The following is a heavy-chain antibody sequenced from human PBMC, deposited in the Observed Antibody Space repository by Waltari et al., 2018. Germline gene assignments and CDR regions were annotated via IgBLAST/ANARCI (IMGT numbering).Heavy chain of an antibody. J-gene: IGHJ4*02. Sequence: QVQLQESGPGLVKPSETLSLTCTVSGGSISSYYWSWIRQPAGKGLEWIGRFYTSGSTYYNPALMSRVSMSVDTSKNQFSLKLTSVTAADTAVYFCARAVSNYAFWSGYLDSWGQGTLVTVSS. V-gene: IGHV4-4*07. D-gene: IGHD3-3*01. CDR3: ARAVSNYAFWSGYLDS. CDR1: GGSISSYY. CDR2: FYTSGST.